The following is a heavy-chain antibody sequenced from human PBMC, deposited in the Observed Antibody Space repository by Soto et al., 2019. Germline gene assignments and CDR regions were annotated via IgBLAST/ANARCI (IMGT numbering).Heavy chain of an antibody. CDR2: IYSAGNT. CDR1: GFPVSRNY. CDR3: ARDFVVGGPTINYYYGMDV. V-gene: IGHV3-66*01. D-gene: IGHD1-26*01. Sequence: GGSLRLSCAPSGFPVSRNYMIWVRQAPGKGLEWISIIYSAGNTYSADSVKGRFTISRDNSKNTLYLQMNSLGAEDTAVYYCARDFVVGGPTINYYYGMDVWGQGT. J-gene: IGHJ6*02.